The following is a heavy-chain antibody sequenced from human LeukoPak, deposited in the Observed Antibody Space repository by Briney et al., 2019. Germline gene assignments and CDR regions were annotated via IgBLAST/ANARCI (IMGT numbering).Heavy chain of an antibody. CDR1: GGSISSGSYY. V-gene: IGHV4-61*01. CDR3: ARHKANGAGSFDY. CDR2: IYYSGST. J-gene: IGHJ4*02. D-gene: IGHD1-26*01. Sequence: SQTLSLTCTVSGGSISSGSYYWSWIRQPPGKGLEWIGYIYYSGSTNYNPSLKSRVTISVDTSNNQFSLKLSSVTAADTAVYYCARHKANGAGSFDYWGQGTLVTVSS.